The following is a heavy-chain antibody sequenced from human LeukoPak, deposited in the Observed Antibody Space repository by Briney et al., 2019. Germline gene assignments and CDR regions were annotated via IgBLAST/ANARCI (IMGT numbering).Heavy chain of an antibody. CDR2: ISYDGSNK. CDR1: GFNISDFW. D-gene: IGHD1-26*01. CDR3: AREEGGATPYNWFDP. Sequence: GGSLRLSCAASGFNISDFWMTWVRQAPGKGLEWVAVISYDGSNKYYADSVKGRFTISRDNSKNTLYLQMNSLRAEDTAVYYCAREEGGATPYNWFDPWGQGTLVTVSS. J-gene: IGHJ5*02. V-gene: IGHV3-30-3*01.